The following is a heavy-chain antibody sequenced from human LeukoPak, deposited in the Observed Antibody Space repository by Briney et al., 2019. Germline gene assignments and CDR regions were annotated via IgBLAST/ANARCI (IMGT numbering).Heavy chain of an antibody. J-gene: IGHJ4*02. CDR1: GFTVSSSY. V-gene: IGHV3-66*02. CDR2: IYSGGAT. CDR3: ARGVPSPFPDPFDH. D-gene: IGHD2/OR15-2a*01. Sequence: GGSLRLSCAASGFTVSSSYLSWVRQAPGKGPEWVSVIYSGGATHYADSVKGRFTISRDNSKNTLYLQMNSLRAEDTAVYYCARGVPSPFPDPFDHWGQGTLVTVSS.